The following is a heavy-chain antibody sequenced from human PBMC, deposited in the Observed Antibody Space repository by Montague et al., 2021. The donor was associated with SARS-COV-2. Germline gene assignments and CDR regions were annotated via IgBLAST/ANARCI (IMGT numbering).Heavy chain of an antibody. CDR1: GFTFSSYA. CDR2: ISGSGGST. Sequence: LSCAASGFTFSSYAMSWVRQAPGKGLEWVSAISGSGGSTYYADSVKGRFTISRDNSKNTLYLQMNSLRAEDTAVYYCATSRFLEWLFTMDGTFDYWGQGTLVTVSS. V-gene: IGHV3-23*01. J-gene: IGHJ4*02. CDR3: ATSRFLEWLFTMDGTFDY. D-gene: IGHD3-3*01.